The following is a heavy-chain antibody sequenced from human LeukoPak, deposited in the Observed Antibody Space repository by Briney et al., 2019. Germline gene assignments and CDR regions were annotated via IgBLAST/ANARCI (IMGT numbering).Heavy chain of an antibody. D-gene: IGHD3-9*01. V-gene: IGHV4-61*02. CDR3: AKSFSFDWLSYDGWAFDI. CDR1: GGSISSGSYY. CDR2: IYTSGST. Sequence: PSETLSLTCTVSGGSISSGSYYWSWIRQPAGKGLEWIGRIYTSGSTNYNPSLKSRVTISVDTSKNQFSLKLSSVTAADTAVYYCAKSFSFDWLSYDGWAFDIWGQGTMVTVSS. J-gene: IGHJ3*02.